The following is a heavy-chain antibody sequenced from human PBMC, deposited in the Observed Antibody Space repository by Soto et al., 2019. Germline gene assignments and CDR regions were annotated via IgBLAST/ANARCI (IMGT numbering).Heavy chain of an antibody. CDR3: ARDMYSSSGYFDY. J-gene: IGHJ4*02. CDR2: IWYDGSNK. Sequence: QVQLVESGGGVVQPGRSLRLSCAASGFTFSSYGMHWVRQAPGKGLEWVAVIWYDGSNKYYADSVKGRFTISRDNSKNTLYLQMNSLRAEDTAVYYCARDMYSSSGYFDYWGQGTLVTVSS. V-gene: IGHV3-33*01. CDR1: GFTFSSYG. D-gene: IGHD6-13*01.